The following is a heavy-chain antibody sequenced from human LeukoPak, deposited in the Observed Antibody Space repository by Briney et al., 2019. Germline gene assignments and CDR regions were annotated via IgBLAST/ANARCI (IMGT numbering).Heavy chain of an antibody. V-gene: IGHV1-69*04. CDR1: GGSFSSYT. CDR3: ARDWSGYCSSTSCFHYYFDY. Sequence: SVKVSCKASGGSFSSYTISWVRQAPGQGLEWMGRIIPILGIANYAQKFQGRVTITADKSASTAYMELSSLRSEDTAVYYCARDWSGYCSSTSCFHYYFDYWGQGTLVTVSS. CDR2: IIPILGIA. D-gene: IGHD2-2*03. J-gene: IGHJ4*02.